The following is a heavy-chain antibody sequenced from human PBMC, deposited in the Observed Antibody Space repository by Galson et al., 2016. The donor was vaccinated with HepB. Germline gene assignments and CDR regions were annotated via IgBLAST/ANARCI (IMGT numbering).Heavy chain of an antibody. Sequence: SETLSLTCAVCGRSFSGYSWSWIRQSPGKGLEWIGEINERGDTKNNTSLQSRVTISLDAARNQFSLSLTSVTSADTAVYYCAREPTVTTFRGVFFLHGLYVWGQGTPVIVSS. CDR1: GRSFSGYS. D-gene: IGHD4-11*01. V-gene: IGHV4-34*01. J-gene: IGHJ6*02. CDR2: INERGDT. CDR3: AREPTVTTFRGVFFLHGLYV.